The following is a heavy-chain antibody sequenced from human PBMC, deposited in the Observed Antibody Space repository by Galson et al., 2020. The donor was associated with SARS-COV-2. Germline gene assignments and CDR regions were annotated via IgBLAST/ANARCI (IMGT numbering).Heavy chain of an antibody. V-gene: IGHV3-30*18. CDR2: ISYDGSNK. D-gene: IGHD3-22*01. J-gene: IGHJ6*02. CDR1: GFTFSSYG. Sequence: QLGESLKISCAASGFTFSSYGMHWVRQAPGKGLEWVAVISYDGSNKYSADSVKGRLTISRDNSKNTLYLQMNSLRAEDTAVYYCAKELIETERITMRVVVTNFYYYGMDFWGQGTTVTVSS. CDR3: AKELIETERITMRVVVTNFYYYGMDF.